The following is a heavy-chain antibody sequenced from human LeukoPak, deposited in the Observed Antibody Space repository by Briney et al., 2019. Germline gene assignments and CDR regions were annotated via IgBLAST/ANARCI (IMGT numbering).Heavy chain of an antibody. CDR3: ARSNYYYGMDV. Sequence: PGRSLRLSCAASGFTFSSYGMHWVRQAPGKGLEWVAVISYDGSNKYYADSVKGRFTISRDNSKNTLYLQMNSLRAEDTAVYYCARSNYYYGMDVWGQGTTVTVSS. CDR2: ISYDGSNK. J-gene: IGHJ6*02. CDR1: GFTFSSYG. V-gene: IGHV3-30*03.